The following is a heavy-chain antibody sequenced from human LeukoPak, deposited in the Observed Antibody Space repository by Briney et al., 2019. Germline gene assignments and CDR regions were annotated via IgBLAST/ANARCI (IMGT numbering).Heavy chain of an antibody. J-gene: IGHJ4*02. CDR2: IIPIFGTA. Sequence: ASVKVSCKASGGTFSSYAISWVRQAPGQGLEWMGGIIPIFGTANYAQKFQGRVTITTDESTSTAYMELSSLRSEDTAVYYCARSLDGAYYGSGSYFYFDHWGQGTLVTVSS. D-gene: IGHD3-10*01. V-gene: IGHV1-69*05. CDR3: ARSLDGAYYGSGSYFYFDH. CDR1: GGTFSSYA.